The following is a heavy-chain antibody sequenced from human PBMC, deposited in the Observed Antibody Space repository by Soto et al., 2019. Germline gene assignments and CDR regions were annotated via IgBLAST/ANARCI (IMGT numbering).Heavy chain of an antibody. CDR1: GFSLSTSGVG. CDR3: AHRGYSSSWWYFDY. D-gene: IGHD6-13*01. V-gene: IGHV2-5*02. Sequence: QITLKESGPPLVKPTQTLPLTCTFSGFSLSTSGVGVGWIRQPPGKALEWLALIYWDDDKRYSPSLKSRLTITKDTTKNQVVLTMTNMDPVDTATYYCAHRGYSSSWWYFDYWGQGTLVTVSS. J-gene: IGHJ4*02. CDR2: IYWDDDK.